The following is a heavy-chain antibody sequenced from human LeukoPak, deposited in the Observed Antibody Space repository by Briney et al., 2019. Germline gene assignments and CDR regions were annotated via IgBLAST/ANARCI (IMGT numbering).Heavy chain of an antibody. D-gene: IGHD1-7*01. V-gene: IGHV1-2*06. CDR3: ARPRYNWNYRDWFDP. CDR1: GYTFTGYY. Sequence: ASVKVSCKASGYTFTGYYVHWVRQAPGQGLEWMGRINPNSGDTNYAQKLQGRVTMTTDTSTSTAYMELRSLRSDDTAVYYCARPRYNWNYRDWFDPWGQGTLVTVSS. CDR2: INPNSGDT. J-gene: IGHJ5*02.